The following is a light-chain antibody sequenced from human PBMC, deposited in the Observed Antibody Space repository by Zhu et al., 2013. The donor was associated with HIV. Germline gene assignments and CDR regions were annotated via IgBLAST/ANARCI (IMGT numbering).Light chain of an antibody. Sequence: EIVMTQSPATLSVSPGERATLSCRASQSVSSNLAWYQQKPGQAPRLLIYGASTRATGIPARFSGSGSGTEFTLTISSLQSGKILLVYYCQQYNNWPLTFGGGTKVGIK. CDR3: QQYNNWPLT. V-gene: IGKV3-15*01. J-gene: IGKJ4*01. CDR2: GAS. CDR1: QSVSSN.